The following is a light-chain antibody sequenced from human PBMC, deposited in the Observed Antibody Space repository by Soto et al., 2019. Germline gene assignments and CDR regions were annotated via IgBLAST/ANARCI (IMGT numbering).Light chain of an antibody. Sequence: EIVLTQSTGTLSLSPGERATLSCRASQTINYSYLAWYQQKPGQAPRLLIYGASSRATGITDRFSGRGSGTDFTLTISRLEPEEFAVYYCKQYGASPFPFGPGTKVDIK. CDR1: QTINYSY. J-gene: IGKJ3*01. V-gene: IGKV3-20*01. CDR3: KQYGASPFP. CDR2: GAS.